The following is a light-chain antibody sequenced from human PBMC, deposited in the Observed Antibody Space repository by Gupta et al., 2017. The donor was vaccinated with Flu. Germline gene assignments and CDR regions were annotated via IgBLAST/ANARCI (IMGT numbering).Light chain of an antibody. CDR3: QQSYSTPRYT. J-gene: IGKJ2*01. V-gene: IGKV1-39*01. Sequence: DIQMTQSPSSLSASVGDRVTITCRASQSISSYLNWYQQKPGKAPKLLIYAASSLQSGVPSRFSGSGSGTDFTLTISSLQPEDFATYYCQQSYSTPRYTFGQGTXLEIK. CDR2: AAS. CDR1: QSISSY.